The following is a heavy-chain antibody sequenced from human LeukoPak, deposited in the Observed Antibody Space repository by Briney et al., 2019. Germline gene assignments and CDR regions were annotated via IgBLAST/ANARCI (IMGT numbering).Heavy chain of an antibody. J-gene: IGHJ4*02. CDR1: GFTVSSNY. CDR3: ARDLGSPVPAAMGTFDY. V-gene: IGHV3-66*01. Sequence: GGSLRLSCAASGFTVSSNYMSWVRQAPGKGLEWVSVIYSGGSTYYADSVKGRFTISRDNSKNTLHLQMNSLRAEDTAVYYCARDLGSPVPAAMGTFDYWGQGTLVTVSS. D-gene: IGHD2-2*01. CDR2: IYSGGST.